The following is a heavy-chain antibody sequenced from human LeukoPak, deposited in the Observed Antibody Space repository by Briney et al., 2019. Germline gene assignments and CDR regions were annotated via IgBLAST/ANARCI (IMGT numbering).Heavy chain of an antibody. CDR2: ISGSGGST. V-gene: IGHV3-23*01. CDR3: CITMVRGVIITWDFDY. D-gene: IGHD3-10*01. CDR1: GFTFSSYA. Sequence: GGSLRLSCAASGFTFSSYAMSWVRQAPGKGLEWVSAISGSGGSTYYADSVKGRFTISRDNSKNTLYLQMNSLRAEDTAVYYCCITMVRGVIITWDFDYWGQGTLVTVSS. J-gene: IGHJ4*02.